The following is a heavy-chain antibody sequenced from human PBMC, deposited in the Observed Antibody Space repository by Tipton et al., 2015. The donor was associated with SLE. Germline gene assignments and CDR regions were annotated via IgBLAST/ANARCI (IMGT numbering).Heavy chain of an antibody. Sequence: TLSLTCAVYGGSFSGYYWGWIRQPPGKGLEWIGSMDHSGSSYHNPSLKSRVTISVDTSKNQFSLKLRSVTVADTAVYYCARSQTYYDFWNGYYGYWGQGTLVTVSS. CDR3: ARSQTYYDFWNGYYGY. CDR1: GGSFSGYY. V-gene: IGHV4-34*01. D-gene: IGHD3-3*01. J-gene: IGHJ4*02. CDR2: MDHSGSS.